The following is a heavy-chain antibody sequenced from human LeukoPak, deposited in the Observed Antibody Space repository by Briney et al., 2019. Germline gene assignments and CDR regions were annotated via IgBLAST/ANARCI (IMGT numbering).Heavy chain of an antibody. CDR2: IKQDGSVE. CDR1: GFTFENYW. J-gene: IGHJ4*02. D-gene: IGHD5-18*01. Sequence: PGGSLRLSCAASGFTFENYWMSWVRQAPGKGPERVANIKQDGSVEHYLDSVKGRFNISRDNAKNSLILQMNSLRVEDTAVYYCARWAGVTDYWGQGTLVTVSS. V-gene: IGHV3-7*01. CDR3: ARWAGVTDY.